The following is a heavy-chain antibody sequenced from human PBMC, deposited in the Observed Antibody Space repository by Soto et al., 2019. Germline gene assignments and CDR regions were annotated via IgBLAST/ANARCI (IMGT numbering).Heavy chain of an antibody. CDR1: GFTFGIYG. Sequence: PGGSLRLSCAASGFTFGIYGMHWVRQATGKGLEWVSTINTAGDTYSPGSVKGRFTISRENAKNSLYLQMNSLRVDDTAVYFCVRGRDSGLYYFDSWGQGTLVTVSS. CDR2: INTAGDT. D-gene: IGHD2-21*01. CDR3: VRGRDSGLYYFDS. J-gene: IGHJ4*02. V-gene: IGHV3-13*01.